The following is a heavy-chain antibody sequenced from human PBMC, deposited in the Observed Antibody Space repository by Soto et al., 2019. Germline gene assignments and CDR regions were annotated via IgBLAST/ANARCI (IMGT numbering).Heavy chain of an antibody. D-gene: IGHD1-1*01. CDR2: TYYRGNT. Sequence: QVQLQESGPGLVKPSQTLTLTCTVSDDSITGGGYFWTWIRQLPGKGLEWLGSTYYRGNTFYNQSLMSRGTISLAPSQRRVSLRVTSMTAAGTAIYFSARGGTGTYHVWGRGTLV. V-gene: IGHV4-31*02. CDR3: ARGGTGTYHV. J-gene: IGHJ4*02. CDR1: DDSITGGGYF.